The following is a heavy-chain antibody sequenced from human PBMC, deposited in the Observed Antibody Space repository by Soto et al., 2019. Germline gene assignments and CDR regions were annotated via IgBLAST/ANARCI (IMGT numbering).Heavy chain of an antibody. J-gene: IGHJ4*02. CDR1: GFTFSIYA. V-gene: IGHV3-23*01. CDR2: ISGSGDYT. CDR3: AKVLKAVAGTYDY. Sequence: EVQLLESGGGLVQPGGSLRLSCAASGFTFSIYAMSWVRQAPGKGLEWVSAISGSGDYTYYADSVKGRFAISRDNSQNTRYLQMTRLRAEDTAVYYWAKVLKAVAGTYDYGGQGTLVTVSS. D-gene: IGHD6-19*01.